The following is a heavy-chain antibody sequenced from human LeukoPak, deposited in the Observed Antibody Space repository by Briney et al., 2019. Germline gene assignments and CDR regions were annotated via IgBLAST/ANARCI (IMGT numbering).Heavy chain of an antibody. J-gene: IGHJ4*02. Sequence: GGSLRLSCTASGFTFGSYAMNWVRQAPGKGLEWVSAISGSAYSTYYADSVKGHFTISRDNSKNTLYLQMNSLRAEDTAVYYCAKETVAAPPIDYWGQGTLVTVSS. CDR1: GFTFGSYA. V-gene: IGHV3-23*01. CDR2: ISGSAYST. CDR3: AKETVAAPPIDY. D-gene: IGHD6-19*01.